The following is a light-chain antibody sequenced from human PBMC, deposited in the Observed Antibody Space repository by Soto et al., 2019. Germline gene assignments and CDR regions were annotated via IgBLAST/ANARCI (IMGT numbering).Light chain of an antibody. J-gene: IGKJ2*01. CDR2: VAS. Sequence: DLVMTQSPLSLPVTPGEPASISCRSSQSLLHSNGFNYLDWYLQKPGQSPQLLIYVASTRASGVPDRFSGSGSGTDFTLTISRVEAEDVGVYYCMQALQTPYTFGQGTKLEIK. V-gene: IGKV2-28*01. CDR1: QSLLHSNGFNY. CDR3: MQALQTPYT.